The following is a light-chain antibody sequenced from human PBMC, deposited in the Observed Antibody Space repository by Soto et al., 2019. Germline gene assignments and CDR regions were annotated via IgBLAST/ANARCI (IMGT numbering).Light chain of an antibody. CDR1: QSLSSW. CDR3: QQYNTFPLT. J-gene: IGKJ4*01. Sequence: DIQMTQSPSILSASVGDRVTITCRASQSLSSWLAWYQEKPGKAPKLLIYKASSLESGVPSRFSGSGSETEFTLTISSLQPDDFATYYCQQYNTFPLTFGGGTKVEIK. V-gene: IGKV1-5*03. CDR2: KAS.